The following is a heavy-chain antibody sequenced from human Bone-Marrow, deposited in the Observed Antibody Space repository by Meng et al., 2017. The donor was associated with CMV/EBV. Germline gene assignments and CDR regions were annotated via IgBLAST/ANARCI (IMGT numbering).Heavy chain of an antibody. CDR2: IIPIFGTA. J-gene: IGHJ6*02. CDR1: GGTFSSYA. CDR3: ARVIWSIYYYYYYGMDV. D-gene: IGHD2-21*01. V-gene: IGHV1-69*05. Sequence: SVKVSCKASGGTFSSYAISWVRQAPGQGLEWMGGIIPIFGTANYAQKFQGRVTITTDESTSTAYMELSSLRSEDTAVYYCARVIWSIYYYYYYGMDVWGQGTTVTVSS.